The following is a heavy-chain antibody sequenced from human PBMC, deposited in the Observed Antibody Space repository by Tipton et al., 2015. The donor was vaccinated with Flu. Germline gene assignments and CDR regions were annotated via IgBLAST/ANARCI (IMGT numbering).Heavy chain of an antibody. J-gene: IGHJ6*02. CDR2: IYTSGST. Sequence: TLSLTCTVPAGSISSYYWSWIRQPAGKGLEWIGRIYTSGSTNYNPSLKSRVTMSVDTSKNQFSLKLSSVTAADTAVYYCARYSSSWSHYGMDVWGQGTTVTVSS. D-gene: IGHD6-13*01. V-gene: IGHV4-4*07. CDR3: ARYSSSWSHYGMDV. CDR1: AGSISSYY.